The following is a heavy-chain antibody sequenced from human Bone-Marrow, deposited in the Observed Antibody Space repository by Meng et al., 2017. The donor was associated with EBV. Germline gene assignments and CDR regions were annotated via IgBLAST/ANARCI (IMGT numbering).Heavy chain of an antibody. CDR3: ARRAASWFDP. CDR1: GESITTYTSY. D-gene: IGHD5-18*01. J-gene: IGHJ5*02. CDR2: IYHSGTT. V-gene: IGHV4-39*01. Sequence: QLQLHDSDPGLVKPSETLSLTCTVSGESITTYTSYWGWIRQPPGKGLEWIGTIYHSGTTYYNPSLQSRVTISVDTSKNQFSLKMNSVTAADTAVYYCARRAASWFDPWGQGALVTVFS.